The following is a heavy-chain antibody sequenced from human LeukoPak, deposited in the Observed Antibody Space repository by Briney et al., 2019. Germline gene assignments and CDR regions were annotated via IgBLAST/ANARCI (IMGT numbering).Heavy chain of an antibody. CDR2: LSRGGETR. J-gene: IGHJ4*02. D-gene: IGHD6-19*01. V-gene: IGHV3-23*01. CDR3: GKSGSRDWDYFEY. Sequence: GGSLRLSCTGSGFPFNMFAMNWVRQAPGQGLEWVSGLSRGGETRKYADSVKGRFTVSRDASKNMVFLQMNDLRPEDTAVYYCGKSGSRDWDYFEYWGQGTLVTASS. CDR1: GFPFNMFA.